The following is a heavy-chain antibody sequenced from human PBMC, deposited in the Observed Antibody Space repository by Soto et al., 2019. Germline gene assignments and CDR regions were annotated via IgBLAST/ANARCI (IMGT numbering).Heavy chain of an antibody. CDR3: TKSIDYYYEEG. J-gene: IGHJ6*03. CDR1: GFPFSSSW. V-gene: IGHV3-7*01. CDR2: INQDGSQT. Sequence: PGGSLRLSCAASGFPFSSSWMDWVRQAPGKGLEWVANINQDGSQTYYVDSVEGRFTVSRDNAENLLYLQMNSLRVEDTAVYYCTKSIDYYYEEGWGKVTT. D-gene: IGHD3-3*02.